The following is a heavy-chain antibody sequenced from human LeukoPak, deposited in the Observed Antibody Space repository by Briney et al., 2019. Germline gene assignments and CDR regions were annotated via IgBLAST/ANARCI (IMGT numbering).Heavy chain of an antibody. J-gene: IGHJ3*02. CDR1: GYTFTGYY. D-gene: IGHD3-10*01. V-gene: IGHV1-2*02. Sequence: ASVKVSCKASGYTFTGYYMHWVRQAPGQGLEWMGWINPNSGGTNYAQKFQGRVTMTRDTSISTAYMELSRLRSDDTAVYYCARESFRLTHSGDAFDIWGQGTMVTVSS. CDR3: ARESFRLTHSGDAFDI. CDR2: INPNSGGT.